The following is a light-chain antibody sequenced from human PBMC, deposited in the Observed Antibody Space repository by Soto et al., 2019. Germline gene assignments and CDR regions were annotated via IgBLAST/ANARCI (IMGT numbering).Light chain of an antibody. Sequence: EIVLTQSPGTLSLSPGERATLSCRASQSVSSSYLAWYQKKPGQAPRLLIYGASSRATGIPDRFSGSGSGKAFTLTISRLEPEDFAVYYCPQYGSSPFTFGPGTKVDI. J-gene: IGKJ3*01. CDR2: GAS. V-gene: IGKV3-20*01. CDR1: QSVSSSY. CDR3: PQYGSSPFT.